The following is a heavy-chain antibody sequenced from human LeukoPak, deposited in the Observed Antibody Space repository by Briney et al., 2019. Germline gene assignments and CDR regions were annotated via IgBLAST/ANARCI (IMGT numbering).Heavy chain of an antibody. V-gene: IGHV3-30*18. CDR3: AEKRSRGVVVPAAIDY. CDR2: ISYDGSNK. J-gene: IGHJ4*02. D-gene: IGHD2-2*01. CDR1: GFTFSSYG. Sequence: GGSLRLSCAASGFTFSSYGMHWVRHAPGKGLERVAVISYDGSNKYYADSVKGRFTISRDNSKNTLYLQMNSLRAEDTAVYYCAEKRSRGVVVPAAIDYRGQGTLVTVSS.